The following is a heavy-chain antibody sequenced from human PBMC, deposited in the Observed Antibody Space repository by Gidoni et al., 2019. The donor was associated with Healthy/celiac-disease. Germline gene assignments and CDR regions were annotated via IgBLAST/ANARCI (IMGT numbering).Heavy chain of an antibody. CDR1: GGSFSGYY. CDR3: ARGGIVAVAFDP. J-gene: IGHJ5*02. V-gene: IGHV4-34*01. D-gene: IGHD2-15*01. Sequence: QVQLQQWGAGLLKPSETLSLTCAVYGGSFSGYYWSWIRQPPGKGLEWIGEINHSGSTNYNPSLKSRVTISVDTSKNQFSLKLGSVTAADTAVYYCARGGIVAVAFDPWGQGTLVTVSS. CDR2: INHSGST.